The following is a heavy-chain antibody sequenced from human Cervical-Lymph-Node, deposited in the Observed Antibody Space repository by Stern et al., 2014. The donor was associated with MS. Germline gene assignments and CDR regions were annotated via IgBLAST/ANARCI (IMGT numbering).Heavy chain of an antibody. D-gene: IGHD2-21*02. CDR2: IIPLFGTA. Sequence: VQLVESGAELKKPGSSVKVSCKASGGTFRSYGISWVRQAPGQGLEWMGGIIPLFGTATYARRFQGRVTITADISTSTAYMELSSLRSEDTAVYYCARDGDFGSDYGMDVWGQGTPVTVSS. CDR3: ARDGDFGSDYGMDV. CDR1: GGTFRSYG. V-gene: IGHV1-69*06. J-gene: IGHJ6*02.